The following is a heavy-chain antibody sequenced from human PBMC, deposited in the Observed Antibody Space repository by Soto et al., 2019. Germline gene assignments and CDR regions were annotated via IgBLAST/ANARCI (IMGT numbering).Heavy chain of an antibody. CDR2: IYYSGST. D-gene: IGHD6-6*01. CDR1: GGSISSGDYY. V-gene: IGHV4-30-4*01. CDR3: ARERPDGARLDP. J-gene: IGHJ5*02. Sequence: PSETLSLSCTVSGGSISSGDYYWSWIRQPPGKRLEWIGYIYYSGSTYYNPSLKSRVTISVDTSKNQFSLKLSSVTAADTAVYYCARERPDGARLDPWGQGTLVTVSS.